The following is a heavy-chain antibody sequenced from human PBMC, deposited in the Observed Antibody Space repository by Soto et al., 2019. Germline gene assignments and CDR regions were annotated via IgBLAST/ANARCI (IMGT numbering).Heavy chain of an antibody. CDR2: ISYDGSNK. Sequence: PGGSLRLSCAASGFTFSSYGMHWVRQAPGKGLEWVAVISYDGSNKYYADSVKGRFTISRDNSKNTLYLQMNSLRAEDTAVYYCAKDPGYDISTGFDYWGQGTLVTVSS. CDR1: GFTFSSYG. V-gene: IGHV3-30*18. D-gene: IGHD3-9*01. J-gene: IGHJ4*02. CDR3: AKDPGYDISTGFDY.